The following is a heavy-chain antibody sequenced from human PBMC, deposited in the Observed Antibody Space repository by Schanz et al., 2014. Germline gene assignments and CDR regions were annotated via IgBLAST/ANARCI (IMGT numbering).Heavy chain of an antibody. J-gene: IGHJ4*02. D-gene: IGHD5-12*01. CDR1: GFTFTTFA. Sequence: EQVLESGGGFVQPGGSLRLSCATSGFTFTTFAMTWVRQAPGKGLEWVSGISDRGDGTNYGDSVKGRFTISRENGKNSLYLQMNSLRAEDTAVYYCVRIYSGYSGGYLDYWGQGTLVTVSS. V-gene: IGHV3-23*01. CDR2: ISDRGDGT. CDR3: VRIYSGYSGGYLDY.